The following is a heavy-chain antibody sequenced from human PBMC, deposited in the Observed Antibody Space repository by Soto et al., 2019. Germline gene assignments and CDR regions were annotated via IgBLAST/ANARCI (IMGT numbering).Heavy chain of an antibody. D-gene: IGHD7-27*01. CDR3: ARDPSCWYHF. J-gene: IGHJ5*01. V-gene: IGHV1-18*01. CDR2: IRPHNGDA. CDR1: GYTFTTIR. Sequence: QVQLVQSAAEVGKPGASVKVSCKASGYTFTTIRLSWVRQAPGQGLEWMGRIRPHNGDAPYAQKFQARVTMTADTSTTTDYMEVSSLRQNDTSLFYCARDPSCWYHFRAHGTLVTLSS.